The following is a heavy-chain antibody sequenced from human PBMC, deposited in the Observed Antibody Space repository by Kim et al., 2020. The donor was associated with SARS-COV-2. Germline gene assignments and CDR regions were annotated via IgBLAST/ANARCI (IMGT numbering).Heavy chain of an antibody. Sequence: GGSLRLSCTASGFTFSSYSLNWVRQAPGKGLEWVAAISGISDYIYYPDSMKGRFTISRDNAKNTPYLESSGLTVDDTAVYFCARDRVMSATWGEFDYWG. V-gene: IGHV3-21*01. CDR2: ISGISDYI. CDR1: GFTFSSYS. J-gene: IGHJ4*01. D-gene: IGHD2-21*02. CDR3: ARDRVMSATWGEFDY.